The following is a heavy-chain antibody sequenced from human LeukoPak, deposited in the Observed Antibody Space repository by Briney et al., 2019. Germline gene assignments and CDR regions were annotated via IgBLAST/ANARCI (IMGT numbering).Heavy chain of an antibody. CDR1: GFTFDDYA. Sequence: GGSLRLSCAASGFTFDDYAMHWVRQAPGKDLEWVSGISWNSGSIGYADSVKGRFTISRDNAKNSLYLQMNSLRAEDTALYYCAKDIEVYDSSGYYDYWGQGTLVTVSS. CDR3: AKDIEVYDSSGYYDY. D-gene: IGHD3-22*01. V-gene: IGHV3-9*01. J-gene: IGHJ4*02. CDR2: ISWNSGSI.